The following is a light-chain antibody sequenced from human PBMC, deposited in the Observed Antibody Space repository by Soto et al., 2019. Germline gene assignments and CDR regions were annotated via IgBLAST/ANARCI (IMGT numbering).Light chain of an antibody. CDR3: QQYNKWRT. CDR2: DAS. J-gene: IGKJ1*01. Sequence: EIVMTQSPATLSVSPGERATLSCRASQSVDSNLAWYQQKPGQAPRLLIYDASTRATGIPARISGSGSGTEFTLTISSLQSEDFAVYYCQQYNKWRTFGQGTKVDNK. CDR1: QSVDSN. V-gene: IGKV3-15*01.